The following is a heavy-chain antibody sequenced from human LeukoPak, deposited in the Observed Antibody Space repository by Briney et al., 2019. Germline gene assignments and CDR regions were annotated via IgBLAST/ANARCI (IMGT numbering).Heavy chain of an antibody. CDR3: ARLVGWPYRYYFDY. CDR2: IYYDGST. D-gene: IGHD2-15*01. J-gene: IGHJ4*02. CDR1: GAFTSSNNYY. Sequence: SETLSLTCTVSGAFTSSNNYYWGWIRQPPGKGLDWIGNIYYDGSTRDNPSLKSRVTISIDTSKNQFFLKLSSVTAADTAVYYCARLVGWPYRYYFDYWGQGNLIIVSS. V-gene: IGHV4-39*01.